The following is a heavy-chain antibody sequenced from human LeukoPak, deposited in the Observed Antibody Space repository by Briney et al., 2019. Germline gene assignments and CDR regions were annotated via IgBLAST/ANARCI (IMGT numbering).Heavy chain of an antibody. Sequence: PGGSLRLSCAASGFSFNTYGMHWVRQAPGKGLEWVTFMQYDGSEEYYADSVKGRFTISRDNSKNTLYLQMDSLRGEDTAVYYCAGKAAAYYFVYWGQGTLVTVSS. J-gene: IGHJ4*02. CDR1: GFSFNTYG. V-gene: IGHV3-30*02. D-gene: IGHD2-2*01. CDR2: MQYDGSEE. CDR3: AGKAAAYYFVY.